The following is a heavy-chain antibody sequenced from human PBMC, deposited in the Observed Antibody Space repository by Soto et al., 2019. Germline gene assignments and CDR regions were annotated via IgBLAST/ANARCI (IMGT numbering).Heavy chain of an antibody. CDR2: IDLRGTTT. Sequence: PGGSPTLSCAVSGVSFSRNYLKCVVHGPARKLEWVAFIDLRGTTTDYRESVKGRFTLSKDKSMKTVYLQMNSLRVEDAAVYYCTKDRVPDGIYSFDYWGQGALVTVSS. J-gene: IGHJ4*02. CDR3: TKDRVPDGIYSFDY. V-gene: IGHV3-23*03. CDR1: GVSFSRNY. D-gene: IGHD2-15*01.